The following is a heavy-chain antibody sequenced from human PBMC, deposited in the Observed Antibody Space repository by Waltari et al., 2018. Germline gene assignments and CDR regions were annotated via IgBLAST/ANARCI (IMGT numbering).Heavy chain of an antibody. Sequence: EVQVVESGGGLVQPGRSLRLSCTASGFTFGDYAMGWVRQAQGKGLEWVGLIRRKAYGGTTEYAASVKGRFTISRDDSKSIAYLQMDSLKTEDTAVYYCTRHPLTLSSQCWFDPWGQGTLVTVSS. CDR3: TRHPLTLSSQCWFDP. CDR2: IRRKAYGGTT. V-gene: IGHV3-49*04. CDR1: GFTFGDYA. J-gene: IGHJ5*02. D-gene: IGHD6-19*01.